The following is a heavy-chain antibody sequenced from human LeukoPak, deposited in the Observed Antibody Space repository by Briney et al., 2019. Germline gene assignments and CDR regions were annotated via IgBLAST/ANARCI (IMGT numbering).Heavy chain of an antibody. CDR2: ISSSGSTI. Sequence: GGSLRLSCAASGFTFSSYEMNWVRQAPGKGLEWVSYISSSGSTIYYADSVKGRFTISRDNSKNTLYLLMNSLRADDTAVYFCAKLSGIRGTHLVISDWGQGTLVTVSS. CDR3: AKLSGIRGTHLVISD. CDR1: GFTFSSYE. J-gene: IGHJ4*02. D-gene: IGHD3-9*01. V-gene: IGHV3-48*03.